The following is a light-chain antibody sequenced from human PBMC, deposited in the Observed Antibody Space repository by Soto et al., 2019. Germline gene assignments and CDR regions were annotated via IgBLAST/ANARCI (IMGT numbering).Light chain of an antibody. CDR2: EVS. V-gene: IGLV2-18*02. CDR3: SSYTSSSTPHVV. Sequence: QSALTQPPSVSGSPGQSVTISCTGTSSDVGSYNRVSWYQQPPGTAPKLMIYEVSNRPSGVPDRFSGSKSGNPASLTISGLQAEDEADYYCSSYTSSSTPHVVFGGGTKLTVL. J-gene: IGLJ2*01. CDR1: SSDVGSYNR.